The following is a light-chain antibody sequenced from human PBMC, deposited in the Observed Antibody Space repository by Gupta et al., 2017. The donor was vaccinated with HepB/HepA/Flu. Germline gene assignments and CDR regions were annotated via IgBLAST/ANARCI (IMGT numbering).Light chain of an antibody. J-gene: IGKJ4*01. Sequence: GERATLSCRASQNSYSSLAWYQQKPGQAPRLLIYGASTRATGIPARFSGSGSGTEFTLTISSLQAEDFAVYYCQQYNLRPLTFGGGTKVEIK. V-gene: IGKV3-15*01. CDR3: QQYNLRPLT. CDR1: QNSYSS. CDR2: GAS.